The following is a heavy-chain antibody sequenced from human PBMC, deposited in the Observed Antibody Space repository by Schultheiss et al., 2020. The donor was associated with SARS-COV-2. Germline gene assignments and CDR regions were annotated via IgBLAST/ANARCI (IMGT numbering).Heavy chain of an antibody. Sequence: SETLSLSSSVSGGSISTHCWSWIRQPAGKGLEWIGRIYTSGSTNYNPSLKSRVTISVDTSKNQFSLKLSSVTAADTAVYYCARGSSWSILLNYYMDVWGKGTTVTVSS. J-gene: IGHJ6*03. CDR3: ARGSSWSILLNYYMDV. CDR2: IYTSGST. V-gene: IGHV4-4*07. D-gene: IGHD6-6*01. CDR1: GGSISTHC.